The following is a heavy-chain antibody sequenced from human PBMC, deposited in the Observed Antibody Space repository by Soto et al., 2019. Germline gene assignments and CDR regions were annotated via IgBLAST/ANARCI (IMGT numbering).Heavy chain of an antibody. V-gene: IGHV1-3*01. CDR3: ARTDSRWSNWFDP. Sequence: QVQLVQSGAEVKKPGSSVKVSCKASGYTFTSYAMHWVRQAPGQRLEWMGWINAGNGNTKYSQKFQGRVTITRDTSARTDYMELSSLRSEDTAVYYCARTDSRWSNWFDPWGQGTLVTVSS. CDR1: GYTFTSYA. CDR2: INAGNGNT. D-gene: IGHD6-13*01. J-gene: IGHJ5*02.